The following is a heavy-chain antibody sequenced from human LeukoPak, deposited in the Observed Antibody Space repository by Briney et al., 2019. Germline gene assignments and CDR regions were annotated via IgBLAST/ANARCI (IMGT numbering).Heavy chain of an antibody. V-gene: IGHV3-33*06. CDR1: EFPSSAFG. CDR3: AKDLEARDGYNCSFDY. Sequence: PGGPLGLSFERPEFPSSAFGRTGVRRAPGRGRGGGAVIWYDGSNKYYADSVKGRFTISRDNSKNTLYLQMNSLRAEDTAVYYCAKDLEARDGYNCSFDYWGQGTLVTVSS. CDR2: IWYDGSNK. J-gene: IGHJ4*02. D-gene: IGHD5-24*01.